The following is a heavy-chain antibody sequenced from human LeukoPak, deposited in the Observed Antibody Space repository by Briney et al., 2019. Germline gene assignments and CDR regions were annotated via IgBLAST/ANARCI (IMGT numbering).Heavy chain of an antibody. V-gene: IGHV4-39*02. CDR2: SYSSGST. D-gene: IGHD5-12*01. J-gene: IGHJ4*02. CDR1: GGSISSGGYY. CDR3: ARPTGGQVTTIGSLVY. Sequence: PSQTLSLTCTVSGGSISSGGYYWSWIRQPPGKGLEWIGSSYSSGSTDYNPSLKSRGTISVDTSKNHFTLKLSSVPAADTAVYYCARPTGGQVTTIGSLVYWGQGILVTVSS.